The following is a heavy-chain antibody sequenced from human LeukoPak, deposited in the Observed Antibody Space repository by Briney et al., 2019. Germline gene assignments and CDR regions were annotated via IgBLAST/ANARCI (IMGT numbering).Heavy chain of an antibody. Sequence: SSETMSLTCAVSGYSISSGYYWGWIRQPPGKGLEWIGRIYTSGSPNYNPSLKSRVTMSVDTSKNQFSLKLSSVTAADTAVYYCARLLRSYYADYWGQGTLVTVSS. D-gene: IGHD3-10*01. CDR2: IYTSGSP. J-gene: IGHJ4*02. CDR1: GYSISSGYY. CDR3: ARLLRSYYADY. V-gene: IGHV4-38-2*01.